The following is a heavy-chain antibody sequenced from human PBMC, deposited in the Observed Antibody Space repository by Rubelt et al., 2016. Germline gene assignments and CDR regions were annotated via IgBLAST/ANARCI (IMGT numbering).Heavy chain of an antibody. CDR3: SRLMGYSTIDY. D-gene: IGHD5-12*01. CDR2: IHPGDSAT. Sequence: EVQLVQSGAEVKKPGESLKISCKGSGYRFTNYWIGWVRQMPGKGLEWMGIIHPGDSATRYSPSFQGQVTISADKSINTANLQWSSLKAPDTAIYYCSRLMGYSTIDYWGQGTLVTVSS. V-gene: IGHV5-51*01. CDR1: GYRFTNYW. J-gene: IGHJ4*02.